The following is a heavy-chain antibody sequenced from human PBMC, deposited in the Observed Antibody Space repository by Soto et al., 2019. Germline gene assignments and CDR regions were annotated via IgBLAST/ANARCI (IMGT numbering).Heavy chain of an antibody. CDR3: VRSTSGCFDY. V-gene: IGHV3-74*01. CDR2: LNHDANRT. Sequence: EVQLLQSGGGSVRPGGTLTLSCAASGFTFSHYWMHWVRQVPGRGLLWVSRLNHDANRTAYADSVRGRFTISRDNAKNKMYLHMSSVRAEDSATYYCVRSTSGCFDYWGQGAEVSVSS. J-gene: IGHJ4*02. D-gene: IGHD2-8*01. CDR1: GFTFSHYW.